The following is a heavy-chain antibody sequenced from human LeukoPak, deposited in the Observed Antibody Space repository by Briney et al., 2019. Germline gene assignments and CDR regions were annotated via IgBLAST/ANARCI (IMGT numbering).Heavy chain of an antibody. Sequence: ASVKASCKASGGTFSSYAISWVRQAPGQGLEWMGGIIPIFGTANYAQKFQGRVTIIAGESTSTAYMELSSLRSGDTAVYYCARERGMGGYFDYWGQGTLVTVSS. CDR1: GGTFSSYA. CDR3: ARERGMGGYFDY. D-gene: IGHD3-16*01. J-gene: IGHJ4*02. V-gene: IGHV1-69*13. CDR2: IIPIFGTA.